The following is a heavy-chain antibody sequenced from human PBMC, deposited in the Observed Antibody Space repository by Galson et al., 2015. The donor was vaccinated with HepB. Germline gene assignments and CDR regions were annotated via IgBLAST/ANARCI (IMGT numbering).Heavy chain of an antibody. Sequence: SVKVSCKASGYTFTSYYMHWVRQAPGQGLEWMGIINLSGGSTSYAQKFQGRVTMTRDTSTSTVYMELSSLRSEDTAVYYCARGAYYYDSSGYTPFDYWGQGTLVTVSS. CDR2: INLSGGST. CDR1: GYTFTSYY. V-gene: IGHV1-46*03. D-gene: IGHD3-22*01. J-gene: IGHJ4*02. CDR3: ARGAYYYDSSGYTPFDY.